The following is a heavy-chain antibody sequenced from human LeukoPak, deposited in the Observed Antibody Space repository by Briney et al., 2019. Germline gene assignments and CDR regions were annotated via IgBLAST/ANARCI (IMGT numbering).Heavy chain of an antibody. CDR2: IYYSGST. J-gene: IGHJ4*02. V-gene: IGHV4-30-4*01. CDR1: GGSISSGDHY. CDR3: ARGGPREYIAAAGADY. D-gene: IGHD6-13*01. Sequence: NPSQTLSLTCTVSGGSISSGDHYWSWVRQPPGKGLEWIGYIYYSGSTYYNSSLKSRVTMSVDTSKNQFSLKLSSVTAADTAVYYCARGGPREYIAAAGADYWGQGTLVTVSS.